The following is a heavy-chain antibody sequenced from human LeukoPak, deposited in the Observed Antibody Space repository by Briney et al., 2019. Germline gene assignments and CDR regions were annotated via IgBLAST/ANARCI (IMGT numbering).Heavy chain of an antibody. Sequence: SETLSLTCTVSGGSISSGDYYWSWIRQPPGKGLEWIGYIYYSGSTYYNPSLKSRVTISVDTSKNQFSLKLSSVTVADTAVYYCARVPYGSGENWFDPWGQGALVTVSS. CDR3: ARVPYGSGENWFDP. V-gene: IGHV4-30-4*02. CDR1: GGSISSGDYY. J-gene: IGHJ5*02. CDR2: IYYSGST. D-gene: IGHD3-10*01.